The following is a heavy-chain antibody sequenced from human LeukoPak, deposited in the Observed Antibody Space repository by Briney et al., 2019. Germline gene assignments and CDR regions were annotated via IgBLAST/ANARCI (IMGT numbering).Heavy chain of an antibody. CDR3: ARARERIDSSSWYGGNFDY. CDR2: IIPILGIA. CDR1: RGTFSRYA. D-gene: IGHD6-13*01. V-gene: IGHV1-69*04. Sequence: GASVTVSCKPSRGTFSRYAISWVRQAPGQGLEWMGRIIPILGIANYAQKFQGRVTITADKSTSTANMELSSLRSEDTAVYYCARARERIDSSSWYGGNFDYWGQGTLATVSS. J-gene: IGHJ4*02.